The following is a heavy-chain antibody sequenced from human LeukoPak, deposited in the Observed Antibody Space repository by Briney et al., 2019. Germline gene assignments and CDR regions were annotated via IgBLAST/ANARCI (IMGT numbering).Heavy chain of an antibody. Sequence: GGSLRLSCAASGFTFSDYYMSWIRQAPGKGLEWVSYISSSGSTIYYADSVKGRFTISRDNAKNSLYLQMNSLRAEDTAVYYCARVHNDYGDYERAFDIWGQGTMVTVSS. J-gene: IGHJ3*02. CDR1: GFTFSDYY. V-gene: IGHV3-11*01. CDR3: ARVHNDYGDYERAFDI. D-gene: IGHD4-17*01. CDR2: ISSSGSTI.